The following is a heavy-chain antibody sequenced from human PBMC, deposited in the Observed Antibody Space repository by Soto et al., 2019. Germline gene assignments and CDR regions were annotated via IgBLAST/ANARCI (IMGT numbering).Heavy chain of an antibody. CDR3: ASGTNGAFFVY. Sequence: GGSLRLSCAASGFTFNSYGMHWVRQAPGKGLEWVAVISYDGSNKYYGDSVKGRFTISRDNSKNTLYLQMNSLRAEDTAVYYCASGTNGAFFVYWGQGILVTVSS. CDR1: GFTFNSYG. CDR2: ISYDGSNK. D-gene: IGHD2-8*01. V-gene: IGHV3-30*03. J-gene: IGHJ4*02.